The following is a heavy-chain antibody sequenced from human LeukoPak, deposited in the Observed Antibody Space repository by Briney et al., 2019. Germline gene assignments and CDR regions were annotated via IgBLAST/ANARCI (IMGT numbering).Heavy chain of an antibody. CDR1: GGSVSSGSYY. V-gene: IGHV4-61*01. Sequence: PSETLSLTCTVSGGSVSSGSYYWSWIRQPPGKGLEWIGYIYYSGSTNYNPSLKSRVTISVDTSKNQFSLKLSSVTAADTAVYYCARARGYYLTYYFDYWGQGTLVTVSS. CDR2: IYYSGST. CDR3: ARARGYYLTYYFDY. D-gene: IGHD3-10*01. J-gene: IGHJ4*02.